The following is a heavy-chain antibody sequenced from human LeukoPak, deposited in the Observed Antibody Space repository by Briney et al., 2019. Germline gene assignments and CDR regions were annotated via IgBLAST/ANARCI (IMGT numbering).Heavy chain of an antibody. CDR2: IKSKTDGGTT. CDR1: GFTFSNAW. D-gene: IGHD3-22*01. J-gene: IGHJ3*02. CDR3: TTLYYYDSSGSVSRAFDI. V-gene: IGHV3-15*07. Sequence: GSLRLSCAASGFTFSNAWMNWVRQAPGKGLEWVGRIKSKTDGGTTDYAAPVKGRFTISRDDSKNTLYLQMNSLKTEDTAVYYCTTLYYYDSSGSVSRAFDIWGQGTMVTVSS.